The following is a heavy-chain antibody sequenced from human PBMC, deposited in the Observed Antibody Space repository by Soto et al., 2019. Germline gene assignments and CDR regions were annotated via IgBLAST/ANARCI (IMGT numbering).Heavy chain of an antibody. V-gene: IGHV3-53*02. CDR3: ARSATADDAHDI. Sequence: EVQLVETGGGLIQPGGSLRLSCAASGLSVGSNYMNWVRQAPGKGLEWVSILYSGGSTYYADSVKGRFSISRDNSRNTLYLQMNSLRAEDTALYYCARSATADDAHDIWGQGTTVIVSS. D-gene: IGHD5-18*01. CDR2: LYSGGST. CDR1: GLSVGSNY. J-gene: IGHJ3*02.